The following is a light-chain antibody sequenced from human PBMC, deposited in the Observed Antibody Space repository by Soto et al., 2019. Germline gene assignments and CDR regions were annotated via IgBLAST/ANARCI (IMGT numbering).Light chain of an antibody. CDR1: QSVRNC. J-gene: IGKJ1*01. CDR2: DAS. Sequence: QVTQSPSTLSASIGDRVTITCRASQSVRNCLAWYQHKPGKAPKLLIYDASSLESGVPSRFSGSGSGTEFTLTISSLQLDDFGTYYCQQCNSFPGTFGQGTKVDIK. CDR3: QQCNSFPGT. V-gene: IGKV1-5*01.